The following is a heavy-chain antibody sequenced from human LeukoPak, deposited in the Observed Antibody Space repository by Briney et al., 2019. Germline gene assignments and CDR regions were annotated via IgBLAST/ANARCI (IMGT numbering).Heavy chain of an antibody. CDR3: ARGKHDYGDYFWSDP. Sequence: GASVKVSCKASGYTFTGYYMHWVRQAPGQGLEWMGWINPNSGGTNYAQKFQGRVTMTRDTSISTAYMELSRLRSDDTAVYYCARGKHDYGDYFWSDPWGQGTLVTVSS. CDR2: INPNSGGT. V-gene: IGHV1-2*02. CDR1: GYTFTGYY. D-gene: IGHD4-17*01. J-gene: IGHJ5*02.